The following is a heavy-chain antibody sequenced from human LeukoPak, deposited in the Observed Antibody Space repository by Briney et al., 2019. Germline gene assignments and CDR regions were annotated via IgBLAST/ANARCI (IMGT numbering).Heavy chain of an antibody. CDR1: GFTFDDYA. CDR3: AKDLYGGFDY. CDR2: ISWNSGSI. V-gene: IGHV3-9*01. J-gene: IGHJ4*02. D-gene: IGHD4-23*01. Sequence: GGSLRLSCAASGFTFDDYAMHWVRQAPGKGLEWVSGISWNSGSIGYADSVKGRFTISRDNAKNSLCLQMNSLRAEDTALYYCAKDLYGGFDYWGQGTLVTVSS.